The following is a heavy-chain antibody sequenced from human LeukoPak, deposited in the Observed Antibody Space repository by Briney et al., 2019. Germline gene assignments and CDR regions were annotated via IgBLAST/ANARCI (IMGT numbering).Heavy chain of an antibody. J-gene: IGHJ4*02. CDR1: GGSISSSSYY. V-gene: IGHV4-39*01. CDR3: ARLIIAAIPFDY. CDR2: IYYSGST. Sequence: NPSETLSLTCTVSGGSISSSSYYWGWIRQPPGKGLEWIGSIYYSGSTYYNPSLKSRVTISVDTSKNQFSLKLSSVTAADTAVYYCARLIIAAIPFDYWGQGTLVTVSS. D-gene: IGHD6-13*01.